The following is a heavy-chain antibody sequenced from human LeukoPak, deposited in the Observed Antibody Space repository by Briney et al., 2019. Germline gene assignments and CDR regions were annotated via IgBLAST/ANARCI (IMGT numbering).Heavy chain of an antibody. CDR2: ISSTGSTI. D-gene: IGHD6-13*01. CDR1: GFTFSFYE. CDR3: ARDYTRSIAAAGTSRFDP. V-gene: IGHV3-48*03. J-gene: IGHJ5*02. Sequence: GGSLRLSCAVSGFTFSFYEMNWVRQAPGKGLEWVSYISSTGSTIYYADSLKGRFTISRDNAKNSLYLQMNSLRAEDTAIYYCARDYTRSIAAAGTSRFDPWGQGTLVTVST.